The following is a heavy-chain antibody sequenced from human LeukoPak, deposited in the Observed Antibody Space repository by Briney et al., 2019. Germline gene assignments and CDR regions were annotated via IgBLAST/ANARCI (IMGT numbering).Heavy chain of an antibody. CDR1: GRPINSGDYI. CDR3: ARGLTTDKIDY. V-gene: IGHV4-30-4*01. Sequence: PSQTLSLTYTVSGRPINSGDYIWTWIPQPPGKGLEWIGRFHHGGSPSYNPSLQSRVTISADTSKNHFSLNLRSVSDADTAVYYCARGLTTDKIDYWGQGTLVTVS. J-gene: IGHJ4*02. CDR2: FHHGGSP. D-gene: IGHD4-17*01.